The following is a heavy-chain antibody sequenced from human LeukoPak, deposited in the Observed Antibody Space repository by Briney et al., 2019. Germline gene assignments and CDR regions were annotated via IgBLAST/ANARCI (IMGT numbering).Heavy chain of an antibody. CDR3: ARDSSGYSYGYDY. Sequence: PSETLSLTCTVSGGSISSSSDYWGWIRQPPGKGLEWIGSIYYSGSTYYNPSLKSRVTISVDTSKNQFSLKLSSVTAADTAVYYCARDSSGYSYGYDYWGQGTLVTVSS. J-gene: IGHJ4*02. V-gene: IGHV4-39*07. D-gene: IGHD5-18*01. CDR2: IYYSGST. CDR1: GGSISSSSDY.